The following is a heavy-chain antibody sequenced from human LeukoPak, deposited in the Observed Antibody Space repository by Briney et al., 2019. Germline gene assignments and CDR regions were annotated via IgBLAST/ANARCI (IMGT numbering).Heavy chain of an antibody. CDR1: GFAFGSEA. V-gene: IGHV3-23*01. CDR3: ANFGQWLEPFDC. CDR2: ISPGGGTT. Sequence: GGSLRLSCAVSGFAFGSEAMSWVRQSPARGLEWVASISPGGGTTYYADYVKGRFTISRDNSKNSLFVQMNSLRAEDTAVYYCANFGQWLEPFDCWGQGTLVTVSS. D-gene: IGHD6-19*01. J-gene: IGHJ4*02.